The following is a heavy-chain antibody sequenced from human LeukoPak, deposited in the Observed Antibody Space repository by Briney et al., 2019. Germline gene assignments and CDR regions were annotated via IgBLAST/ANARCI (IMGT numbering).Heavy chain of an antibody. Sequence: SETLSLTCAVYGGSFSGYYWSWIRQPPGKGLEWVGSVYYSGKTFYSPSLESRVTISVDTSKNHFSLRLISVTAADTAMYYCARHEHKAVAGDTWGQGTLVTVSS. D-gene: IGHD6-19*01. CDR2: VYYSGKT. CDR3: ARHEHKAVAGDT. J-gene: IGHJ5*02. V-gene: IGHV4-34*01. CDR1: GGSFSGYY.